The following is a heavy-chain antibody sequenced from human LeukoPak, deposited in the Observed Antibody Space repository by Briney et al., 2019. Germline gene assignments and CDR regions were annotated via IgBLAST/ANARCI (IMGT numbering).Heavy chain of an antibody. D-gene: IGHD3-10*01. J-gene: IGHJ4*02. CDR1: GGSISSSNR. CDR2: IYHSGST. CDR3: ARRGATMVRGVMIDY. V-gene: IGHV4-4*02. Sequence: SETLSLICAVSGGSISSSNRWSWVRQPPGKGLEWIGEIYHSGSTNYNPSLKSRVTISVDKSKNQFSLKLSSVTAADTAVYYCARRGATMVRGVMIDYWGQGTLVTVSS.